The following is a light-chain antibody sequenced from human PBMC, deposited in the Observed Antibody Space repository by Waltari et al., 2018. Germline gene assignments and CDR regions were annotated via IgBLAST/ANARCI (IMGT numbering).Light chain of an antibody. CDR3: QSADSSSPYVL. V-gene: IGLV3-25*03. CDR2: KDN. CDR1: ALSNHY. Sequence: HELTQLPSVSVSPGQTARTPFSGDALSNHYTYLYQQKAGQAPILVIYKDNERPSGIPERFSGSSSGTTVTLTISAVQAEDEADYYCQSADSSSPYVLFGGGTKLTVL. J-gene: IGLJ2*01.